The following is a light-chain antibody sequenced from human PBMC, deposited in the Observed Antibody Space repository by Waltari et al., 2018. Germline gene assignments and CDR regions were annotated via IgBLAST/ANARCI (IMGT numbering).Light chain of an antibody. J-gene: IGKJ2*01. CDR3: QQYYTAPYT. V-gene: IGKV4-1*01. CDR1: QSILDNSNKRNY. Sequence: DIVMTQSPDSQAVSLGERATINCRSSQSILDNSNKRNYLTWYQKKAGQPPRLLISWASTRESGVPDRFSGSGSGTDFTLTISSLQAEDVAVYYCQQYYTAPYTFGQGAKLEIK. CDR2: WAS.